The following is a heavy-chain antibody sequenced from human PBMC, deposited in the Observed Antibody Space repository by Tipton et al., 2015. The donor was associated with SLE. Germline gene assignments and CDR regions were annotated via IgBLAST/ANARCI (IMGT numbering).Heavy chain of an antibody. CDR3: SRGHYGRYYFDY. CDR1: GFSFSTTG. D-gene: IGHD3-10*02. V-gene: IGHV3-33*01. J-gene: IGHJ4*02. CDR2: IWYDGSNR. Sequence: SLRLSCAMSGFSFSTTGLHWVRQAPGKGLEVEAVIWYDGSNRNYADSVKGRFTTSRDNSKNTLYLQMSSLRVEDTAVYWCSRGHYGRYYFDYWGQGTLVTVSS.